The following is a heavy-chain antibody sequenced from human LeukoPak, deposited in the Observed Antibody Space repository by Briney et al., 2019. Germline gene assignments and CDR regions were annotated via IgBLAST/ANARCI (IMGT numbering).Heavy chain of an antibody. CDR3: ATPERRYSGYDFGS. V-gene: IGHV1-2*02. CDR1: GGTFSSYA. D-gene: IGHD5-12*01. CDR2: INPNSGGT. J-gene: IGHJ5*02. Sequence: ASVKVSCKASGGTFSSYAISWVRQAPGQRLEWMGWINPNSGGTNYAQKFQGRVTMTRDTSISTAYMELSRLRSDDTAVYYCATPERRYSGYDFGSWGQGTLVTVSS.